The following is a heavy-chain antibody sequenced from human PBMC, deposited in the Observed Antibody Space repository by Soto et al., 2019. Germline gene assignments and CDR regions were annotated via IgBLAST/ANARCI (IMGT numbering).Heavy chain of an antibody. CDR1: GGSISSSSYY. V-gene: IGHV4-39*01. Sequence: QLLESGPGLVKPSETLSLTCTVSGGSISSSSYYWGWIRQPPGKGLEWIGSIYYSGSTYYNPSLKSRVTISVDTSKNQFSLKLSSVTAADTAVYYCASHSSGWYLGYFDYWGQGTLVTVSS. CDR3: ASHSSGWYLGYFDY. J-gene: IGHJ4*02. CDR2: IYYSGST. D-gene: IGHD6-19*01.